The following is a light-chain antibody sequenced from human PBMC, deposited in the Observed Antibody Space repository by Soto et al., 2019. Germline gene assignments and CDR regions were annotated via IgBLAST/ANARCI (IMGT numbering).Light chain of an antibody. V-gene: IGKV3-11*01. CDR2: DAS. Sequence: EIVLTQSPVTLSLSPGERATLSCRASQSIASHLAWYQQKPGQAPRLLIHDASSRATGIPARFSGSGSGTDFTLTISSLEPADFAVYYCQQRNNWHPSLTFGPGTRLESK. CDR3: QQRNNWHPSLT. J-gene: IGKJ5*01. CDR1: QSIASH.